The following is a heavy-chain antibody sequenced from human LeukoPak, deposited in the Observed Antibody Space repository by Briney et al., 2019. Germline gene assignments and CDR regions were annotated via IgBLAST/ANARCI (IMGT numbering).Heavy chain of an antibody. Sequence: SETLSLTCTVSGGSISSSSYYWGWIRQPPGKGLEWIGSIYYSGSTYYNPSLKSRVTISVDTSKNQFSLKLSSVTAADTAVYYCARAPGGFYYYDSSGYYDRNWGQGTLVTVSS. V-gene: IGHV4-39*07. CDR3: ARAPGGFYYYDSSGYYDRN. D-gene: IGHD3-22*01. J-gene: IGHJ4*02. CDR2: IYYSGST. CDR1: GGSISSSSYY.